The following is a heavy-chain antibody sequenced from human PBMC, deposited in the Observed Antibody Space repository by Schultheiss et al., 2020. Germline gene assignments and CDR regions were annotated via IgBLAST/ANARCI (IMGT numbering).Heavy chain of an antibody. CDR3: ARGLTATSRAVDY. J-gene: IGHJ4*02. CDR1: GFTFSSYA. Sequence: GESLKISCAASGFTFSSYAMSWVRQAPGKGLEWVSAISSSSSYIYYADSVKGRFTISRDNAKNSLYLQMNSLRAEDTAVYYCARGLTATSRAVDYWGQGTLVTVSS. V-gene: IGHV3-21*01. D-gene: IGHD2-15*01. CDR2: ISSSSSYI.